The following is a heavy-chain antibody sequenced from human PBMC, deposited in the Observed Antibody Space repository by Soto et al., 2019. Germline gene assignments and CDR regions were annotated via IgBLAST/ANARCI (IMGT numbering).Heavy chain of an antibody. J-gene: IGHJ4*02. V-gene: IGHV1-3*01. Sequence: ASVKVSCKASGYTFTSYAIHWVRQAPGQRLEWMGWINAGNGNTKYSQKFQGRVTITRDTSASTAYMELRSLTSEDTAVYYCARDGAVSGNSNFDYWGQGTLVTVS. CDR1: GYTFTSYA. CDR2: INAGNGNT. CDR3: ARDGAVSGNSNFDY. D-gene: IGHD6-19*01.